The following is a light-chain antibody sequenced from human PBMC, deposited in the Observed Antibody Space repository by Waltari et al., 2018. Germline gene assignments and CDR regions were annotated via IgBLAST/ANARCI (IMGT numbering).Light chain of an antibody. Sequence: DVQMTQSPSSLSASVGDRVTITCRASHDIGRWLAWFQQQPGEAPKPLIYSTSTLESGVPSRFSGSGSGTDFSLTINNLEPEDFATYFCQQYNIYPRTFGQGTKQEIK. CDR1: HDIGRW. J-gene: IGKJ1*01. CDR2: STS. V-gene: IGKV1D-16*01. CDR3: QQYNIYPRT.